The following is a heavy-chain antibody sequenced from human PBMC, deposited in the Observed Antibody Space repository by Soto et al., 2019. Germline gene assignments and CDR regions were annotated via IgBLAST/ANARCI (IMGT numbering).Heavy chain of an antibody. CDR2: IIPIFGIT. CDR1: GGTFSGYA. V-gene: IGHV1-69*01. D-gene: IGHD1-1*01. Sequence: QAQLMQSGAEVKEPGSSAKVSCKASGGTFSGYAISWVRQAPGQGLEWLGGIIPIFGITNYAQKFQNRLTIAADESSATVYMDLRSLTSEDSAIYYCARDPRSITGTTSSEDFQHWGQGTLVSVS. J-gene: IGHJ1*01. CDR3: ARDPRSITGTTSSEDFQH.